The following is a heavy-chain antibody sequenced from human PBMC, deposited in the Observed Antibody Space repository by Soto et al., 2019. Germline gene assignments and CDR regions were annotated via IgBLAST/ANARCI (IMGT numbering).Heavy chain of an antibody. CDR1: GFTFTSYA. D-gene: IGHD1-26*01. CDR3: AKGSGSNYYYYNMDV. Sequence: PGGSLRLSCAASGFTFTSYAMSWVRQAPGKGLEWVSAISGSGGTTYYADSVKGRFTISRDNSKNTLYLQMNSLRAEDTAVYYCAKGSGSNYYYYNMDVWGQGTTVTVSS. V-gene: IGHV3-23*01. CDR2: ISGSGGTT. J-gene: IGHJ6*02.